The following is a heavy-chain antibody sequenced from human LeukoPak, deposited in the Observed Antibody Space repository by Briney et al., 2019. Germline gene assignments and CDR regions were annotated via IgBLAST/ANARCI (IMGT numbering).Heavy chain of an antibody. CDR3: ARGPYSSSWLFDS. D-gene: IGHD6-13*01. CDR2: IYSSGST. V-gene: IGHV4-59*01. J-gene: IGHJ4*02. Sequence: KPSETLSLTCTVSGGSISSDYWSWIRQPPGKGLEWIAYIYSSGSTNYNPSLKSRVTISVDTSKNQFSPKLSSVTPADTAVYYCARGPYSSSWLFDSWGQGTLVTVSS. CDR1: GGSISSDY.